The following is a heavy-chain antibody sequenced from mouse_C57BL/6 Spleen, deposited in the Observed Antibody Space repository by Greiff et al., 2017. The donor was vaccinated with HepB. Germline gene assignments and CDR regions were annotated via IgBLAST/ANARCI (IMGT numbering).Heavy chain of an antibody. Sequence: VQLQQSGAELVMPGASVKLSCKASGYTFTSYWMHWVKQRPGQGLEWIGEIDPSDSYTNYNQKFKGKSTLTVDKSSSTACMQLSSLTSEDSAVYYCARGGYYPYYYAMDYWGQGTSVTVSS. J-gene: IGHJ4*01. D-gene: IGHD2-3*01. CDR2: IDPSDSYT. CDR3: ARGGYYPYYYAMDY. CDR1: GYTFTSYW. V-gene: IGHV1-69*01.